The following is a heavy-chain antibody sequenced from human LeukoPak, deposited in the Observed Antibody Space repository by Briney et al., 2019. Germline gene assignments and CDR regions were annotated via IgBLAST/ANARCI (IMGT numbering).Heavy chain of an antibody. V-gene: IGHV3-23*01. D-gene: IGHD6-13*01. CDR3: ARDHRASSSWYYFDY. J-gene: IGHJ4*02. CDR2: ISGSGGST. Sequence: QAGGSLRLSCAASGFTFSSYAMSWVRQAPGKGLEWVSGISGSGGSTYYADSVKGRFTISRDNAKNSLYLQMNSLRAEDTAVYYCARDHRASSSWYYFDYWGQGTLVTVSS. CDR1: GFTFSSYA.